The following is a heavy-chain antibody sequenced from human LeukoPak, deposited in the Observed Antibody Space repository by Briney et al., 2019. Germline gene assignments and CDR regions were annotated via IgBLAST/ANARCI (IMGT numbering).Heavy chain of an antibody. V-gene: IGHV3-23*01. CDR3: ANGFSSSSWIGYYFAF. CDR1: GFTFSSYA. Sequence: PGGSLRLSCAASGFTFSSYAMTWVRQAPGKGLEWVSGISGSGSSTYYADSVKGRFTISRDNSKNTLYLQMNSLRAEATPVYYCANGFSSSSWIGYYFAFWGQGTLVTVSS. CDR2: ISGSGSST. J-gene: IGHJ4*02. D-gene: IGHD6-13*01.